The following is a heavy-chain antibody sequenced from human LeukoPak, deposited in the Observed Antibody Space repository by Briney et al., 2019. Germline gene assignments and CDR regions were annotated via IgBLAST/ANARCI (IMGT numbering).Heavy chain of an antibody. D-gene: IGHD6-19*01. CDR2: INPNSGGT. Sequence: ASVTVSCTASGYTFTGYFMHWVRQAPGQGLEWMGWINPNSGGTNFAQKFQGRVTMTRDTSISTAYMELSRLRSDDRAVYYCATGIAVAGYDYWGQGTLVTVSS. CDR3: ATGIAVAGYDY. V-gene: IGHV1-2*02. J-gene: IGHJ4*02. CDR1: GYTFTGYF.